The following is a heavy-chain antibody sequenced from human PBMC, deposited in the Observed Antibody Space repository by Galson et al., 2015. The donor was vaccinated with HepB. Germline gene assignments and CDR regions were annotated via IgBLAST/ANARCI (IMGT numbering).Heavy chain of an antibody. J-gene: IGHJ4*02. V-gene: IGHV1-46*01. CDR1: GYTSTNYH. D-gene: IGHD2-15*01. CDR3: SRELVATYYFDY. Sequence: SAKVSCKASGYTSTNYHIHWVRQGPGQGLGGMGIINPNDGATSYPQKFQGRVTMTRDTSTSTVYMDLSSLRSEDTAVYYCSRELVATYYFDYWGQATLVTVSS. CDR2: INPNDGAT.